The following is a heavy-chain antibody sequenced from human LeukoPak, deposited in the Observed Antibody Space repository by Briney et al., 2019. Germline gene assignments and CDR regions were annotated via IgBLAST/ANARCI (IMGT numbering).Heavy chain of an antibody. J-gene: IGHJ3*02. CDR1: GFTFSDYY. V-gene: IGHV3-23*01. CDR3: AKGGDSSSSYAFDI. Sequence: GGSLRLSCAASGFTFSDYYMNWIRQAPGKGLEWVSAISGSGGSTYYADSVKGRFTISRDNSKNTLYLQMNSLRAEDTAVYYCAKGGDSSSSYAFDIWGQGTMVTVSS. CDR2: ISGSGGST. D-gene: IGHD6-6*01.